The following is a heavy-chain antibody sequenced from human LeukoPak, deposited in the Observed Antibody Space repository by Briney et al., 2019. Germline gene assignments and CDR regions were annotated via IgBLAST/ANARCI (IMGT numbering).Heavy chain of an antibody. V-gene: IGHV4-61*02. CDR2: IYASGST. J-gene: IGHJ3*02. D-gene: IGHD3-10*01. CDR1: GGSISRGSYY. CDR3: ARDASQFYYNSGSVHDAFDI. Sequence: SETLSLTCTVSGGSISRGSYYWSWIRQPAGKGLEWIGRIYASGSTNYNPSLKSRVTMSVDTSKNQFSLKLSSVTAADTAVYYCARDASQFYYNSGSVHDAFDIWGQGTMVTVSS.